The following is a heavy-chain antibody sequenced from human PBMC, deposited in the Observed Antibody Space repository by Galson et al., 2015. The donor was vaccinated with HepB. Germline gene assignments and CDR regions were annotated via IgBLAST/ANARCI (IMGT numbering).Heavy chain of an antibody. CDR3: ARRLYYDYVWGGYRSLSLDY. CDR1: GYTFTSYA. CDR2: INTNTGNP. J-gene: IGHJ4*02. V-gene: IGHV7-4-1*02. D-gene: IGHD3-16*02. Sequence: SVKVSCKASGYTFTSYAMNWVRQAPGQGLEWMGWINTNTGNPTYAQGFTGRFVLSLDTSVSTAYLQISSLKAEDTAVYYCARRLYYDYVWGGYRSLSLDYWGQGTLVTVSS.